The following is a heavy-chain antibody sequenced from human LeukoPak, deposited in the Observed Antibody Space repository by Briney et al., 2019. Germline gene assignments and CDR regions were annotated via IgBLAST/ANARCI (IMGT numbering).Heavy chain of an antibody. CDR2: INHSGST. V-gene: IGHV4-34*01. CDR3: ARDYYDSSGLDY. CDR1: DGSLSGYF. J-gene: IGHJ4*02. Sequence: SETLSLTCAVYDGSLSGYFWSWIRQPLGKGLEWIGEINHSGSTNYNPSLKSRVIISVDTSKNQFSLKLSSVTAADSAVYYCARDYYDSSGLDYWGQGTLVTVSS. D-gene: IGHD3-22*01.